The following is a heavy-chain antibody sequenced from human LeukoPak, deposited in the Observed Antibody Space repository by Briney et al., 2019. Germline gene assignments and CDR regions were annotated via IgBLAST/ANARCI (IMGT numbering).Heavy chain of an antibody. D-gene: IGHD4-17*01. Sequence: GGSLRLSCAASGFTFSDYYMSWIRQAPGKGLEWVSYISSSGSTIYYADSVKGRFTISRDNAKNSLYLQMNSLRAEDTAVYYCAKGGDYGDYDATPFDYWGQGTLVTVSS. V-gene: IGHV3-11*01. CDR2: ISSSGSTI. CDR3: AKGGDYGDYDATPFDY. J-gene: IGHJ4*02. CDR1: GFTFSDYY.